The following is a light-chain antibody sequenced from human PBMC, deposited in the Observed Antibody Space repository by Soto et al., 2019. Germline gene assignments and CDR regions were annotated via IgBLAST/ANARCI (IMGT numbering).Light chain of an antibody. CDR2: DVT. J-gene: IGLJ1*01. CDR1: SSDVGGYNC. V-gene: IGLV2-11*01. Sequence: QSALTQPRSVSGSPGQXXTISCTGTSSDVGGYNCVSWYQHHPGKAPKLMIYDVTKRPSGVPDRFSGSKSGNTASLTISGLQAEDEADYYCCSYAGTFYVFGTGTKLTVL. CDR3: CSYAGTFYV.